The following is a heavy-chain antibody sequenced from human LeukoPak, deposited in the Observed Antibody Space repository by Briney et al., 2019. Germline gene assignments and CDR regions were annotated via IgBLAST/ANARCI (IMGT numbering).Heavy chain of an antibody. CDR3: ARPGIAVAGPRFDP. CDR2: IYTSGST. Sequence: SQTLSLTCTVSGGSISSGSYYWSWIRQPAGKGLEWIGRIYTSGSTNYNPSLKSRVTISVDTSKNQFSLKLSSVTAADTAVYYCARPGIAVAGPRFDPWGQGTLVTVSS. CDR1: GGSISSGSYY. V-gene: IGHV4-61*02. J-gene: IGHJ5*02. D-gene: IGHD6-19*01.